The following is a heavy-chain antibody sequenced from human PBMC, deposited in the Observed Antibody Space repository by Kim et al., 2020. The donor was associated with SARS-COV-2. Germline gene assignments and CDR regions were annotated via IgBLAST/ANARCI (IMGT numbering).Heavy chain of an antibody. CDR1: GGSISSYY. V-gene: IGHV4-59*01. CDR3: AGRDGYLIDY. Sequence: SETLSLTCTVSGGSISSYYWSWIRQPPGKGLEWIGYIYYSGSTNYNPSLKSRVTISVDTSKNQFSLKLSSVTAADTAVYYCAGRDGYLIDYWGQGTLVTVSS. D-gene: IGHD5-12*01. J-gene: IGHJ4*02. CDR2: IYYSGST.